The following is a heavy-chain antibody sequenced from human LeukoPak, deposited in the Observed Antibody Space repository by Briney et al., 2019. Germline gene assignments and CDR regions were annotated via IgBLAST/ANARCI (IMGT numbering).Heavy chain of an antibody. CDR2: ICPDGTVT. J-gene: IGHJ4*02. Sequence: GGSLRLSCAASGFTFSSYAMHWVRQAPGKGPMWVSRICPDGTVTNYVDSVKARFIISRDNARNTVYLQMNSLRVEDTAVYYCVRDFRSADYWGQGTLVTVSS. CDR3: VRDFRSADY. V-gene: IGHV3-74*01. CDR1: GFTFSSYA.